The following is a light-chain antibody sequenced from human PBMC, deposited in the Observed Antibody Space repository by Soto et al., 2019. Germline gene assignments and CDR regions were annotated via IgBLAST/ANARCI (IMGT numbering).Light chain of an antibody. CDR3: QQLSSYPRT. CDR2: AAS. V-gene: IGKV1-9*01. CDR1: QGISSY. J-gene: IGKJ2*01. Sequence: DIQLTQSPSFLSASVGDRVTITCRASQGISSYLAWYQQKPGKAPQLLIYAASTLQSGVPSRFSGSGSGTEFTLTISSLPPADFATYYCQQLSSYPRTFGQGTKLEIK.